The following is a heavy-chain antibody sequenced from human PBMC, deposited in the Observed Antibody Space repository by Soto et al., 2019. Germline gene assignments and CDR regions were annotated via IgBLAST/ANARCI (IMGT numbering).Heavy chain of an antibody. CDR1: GYIFTIYY. CDR2: INAGNGNT. Sequence: GASVKVSCKTSGYIFTIYYMHWVRQAPGQRLEWMGWINAGNGNTKYSQKFQGRVTITRDTSASTAYVELSSLRSEDTAVYYCARAVAVPADFDYWGQGTLVTVSS. CDR3: ARAVAVPADFDY. V-gene: IGHV1-3*01. J-gene: IGHJ4*02. D-gene: IGHD6-19*01.